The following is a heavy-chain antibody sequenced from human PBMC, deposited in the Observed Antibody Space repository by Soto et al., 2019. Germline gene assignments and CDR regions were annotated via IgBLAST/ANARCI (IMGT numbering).Heavy chain of an antibody. Sequence: GGSLRLSCAASGFTFDDYAMHWVRQAPGKGLEWVSGISWNSGSIGYADSVKGRFTISRDNAKNSLYLQMNSLRAEDTALYYCAKTGEMVYGYYFDYWGQGTLVTVSS. CDR2: ISWNSGSI. J-gene: IGHJ4*02. CDR3: AKTGEMVYGYYFDY. V-gene: IGHV3-9*01. CDR1: GFTFDDYA. D-gene: IGHD2-8*01.